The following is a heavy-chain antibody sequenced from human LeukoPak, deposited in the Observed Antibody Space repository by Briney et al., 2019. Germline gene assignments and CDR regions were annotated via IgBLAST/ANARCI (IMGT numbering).Heavy chain of an antibody. CDR3: ARANLAGYYYYYMDV. CDR2: IIPIFGTA. J-gene: IGHJ6*03. V-gene: IGHV1-69*13. Sequence: SVKVSSKASGGTFSSYAISWVRQAPGQGLEWMGGIIPIFGTANYAQKFQGRVTITADESTSTAYMELSSLRSEDTAVYYCARANLAGYYYYYMDVWGKGTAVTVSS. CDR1: GGTFSSYA.